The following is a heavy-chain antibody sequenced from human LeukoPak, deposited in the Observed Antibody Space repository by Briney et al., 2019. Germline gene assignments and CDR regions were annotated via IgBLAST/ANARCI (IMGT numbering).Heavy chain of an antibody. CDR2: ISGSGGST. Sequence: GGSLRLSCAASGYTVSSNYMSWVRQAPGKGLEWVSAISGSGGSTYYADSVKGRFTISRDNSKNTLYLQMNSLRAEDTAVYYCAKDLGYYDSSGLTWGQGTLVTVSS. CDR1: GYTVSSNY. J-gene: IGHJ4*02. CDR3: AKDLGYYDSSGLT. V-gene: IGHV3-23*01. D-gene: IGHD3-22*01.